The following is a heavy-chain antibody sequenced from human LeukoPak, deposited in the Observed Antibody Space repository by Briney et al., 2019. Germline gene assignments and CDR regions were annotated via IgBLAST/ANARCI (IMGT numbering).Heavy chain of an antibody. CDR2: ISGSGGST. Sequence: GGSLRLSCVASGFTFSNFAMSWVRQTLGKGLEWVSGISGSGGSTYYADSVKGRFTISRDNSKNTLYLQMNSLRAEDTAVYYCAKEKLEAGDPWGQGTLVTVSS. J-gene: IGHJ5*02. D-gene: IGHD6-19*01. CDR1: GFTFSNFA. V-gene: IGHV3-23*01. CDR3: AKEKLEAGDP.